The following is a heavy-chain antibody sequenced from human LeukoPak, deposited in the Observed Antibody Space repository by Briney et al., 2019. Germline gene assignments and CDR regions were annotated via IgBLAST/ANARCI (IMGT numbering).Heavy chain of an antibody. Sequence: SETLSLTCAVYGGSFSGYYWSWIRQPPGKGLEWIGEINHSGSTNYNPSLKSRVTISVDTSKNQFSLKLSSVTAADTAVYYCVSRAPGIAAAGVGNWFDPWGQGTLVTVSS. D-gene: IGHD6-13*01. V-gene: IGHV4-34*01. J-gene: IGHJ5*02. CDR3: VSRAPGIAAAGVGNWFDP. CDR2: INHSGST. CDR1: GGSFSGYY.